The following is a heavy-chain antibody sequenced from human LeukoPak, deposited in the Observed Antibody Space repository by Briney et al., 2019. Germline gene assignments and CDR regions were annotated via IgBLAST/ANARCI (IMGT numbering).Heavy chain of an antibody. CDR2: INHSGST. J-gene: IGHJ4*02. CDR1: GGSFSGYY. D-gene: IGHD1-26*01. V-gene: IGHV4-34*01. CDR3: ARNSRELEFDY. Sequence: SETLSLTCAVYGGSFSGYYWSWIRQPPGEGLEWIGEINHSGSTNYNPSLKSRVTISVDTSKNQFSLKLSSVTAADTAVYYCARNSRELEFDYWGQGTLVTVSS.